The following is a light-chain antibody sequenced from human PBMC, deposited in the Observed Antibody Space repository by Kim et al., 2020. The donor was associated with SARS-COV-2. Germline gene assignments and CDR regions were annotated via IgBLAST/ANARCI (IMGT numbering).Light chain of an antibody. CDR2: KDS. CDR1: ALPKQY. V-gene: IGLV3-25*03. Sequence: VSPRQTARITCSGDALPKQYAYWYQQKPGQAPVLVIYKDSERPSGNPERFSGSSSGTTVTLTISGVQAEDEADYYCQSADSSGTYVFGTGTKVTVL. CDR3: QSADSSGTYV. J-gene: IGLJ1*01.